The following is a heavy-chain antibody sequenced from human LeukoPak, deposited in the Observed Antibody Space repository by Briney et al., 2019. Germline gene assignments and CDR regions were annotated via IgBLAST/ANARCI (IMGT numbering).Heavy chain of an antibody. D-gene: IGHD6-19*01. V-gene: IGHV3-11*03. CDR1: GFTFGDYY. CDR2: ITSRSSST. J-gene: IGHJ4*02. CDR3: GRSRGAGPGAHFDV. Sequence: GGSLRLSCAASGFTFGDYYMNWIRQAPGKGLQWVSYITSRSSSTNYADSVKGRFTISRDNAKNSLYLQMNSLRAEDTAVYYCGRSRGAGPGAHFDVWGQGTLVTVSS.